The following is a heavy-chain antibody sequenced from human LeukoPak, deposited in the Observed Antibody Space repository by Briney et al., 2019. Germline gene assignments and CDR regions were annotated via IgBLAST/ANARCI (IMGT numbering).Heavy chain of an antibody. V-gene: IGHV7-4-1*02. D-gene: IGHD2-15*01. J-gene: IGHJ6*03. CDR1: GYTFTSYA. Sequence: ASVKVSCKASGYTFTSYAMNWVRQAPGQGLEWMGWINTNIGNPTYAQGFTGRFVFSLDTSVSTAYLQISSLKAEDTAVYYCAREGVSCGGSCYYYYYYMDVWGKGTTVTVSS. CDR3: AREGVSCGGSCYYYYYYMDV. CDR2: INTNIGNP.